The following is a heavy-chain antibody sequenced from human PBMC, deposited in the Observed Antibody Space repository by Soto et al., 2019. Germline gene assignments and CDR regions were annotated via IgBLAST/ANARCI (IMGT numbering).Heavy chain of an antibody. CDR2: VIPLVGTA. Sequence: QFQLVQYGAEVRKPGSSVKVSCRSSGGSFTASAISWVRQSPVQGPEWMGGVIPLVGTANYPQRFQGRVTINAHESTNTVYIQLSSLRSEDTAVYFCAVGFKLDYYSLDVWGQGTTVTVSS. CDR3: AVGFKLDYYSLDV. V-gene: IGHV1-69*01. D-gene: IGHD3-10*01. CDR1: GGSFTASA. J-gene: IGHJ6*02.